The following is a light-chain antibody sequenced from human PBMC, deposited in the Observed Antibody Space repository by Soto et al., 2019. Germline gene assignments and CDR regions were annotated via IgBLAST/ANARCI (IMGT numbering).Light chain of an antibody. CDR2: DAS. V-gene: IGKV1-33*01. Sequence: DIQMTQSPSSMFASVWDRVTLTCQATQDINIYLNWYQQKPGKAPNLLIYDASNLEIGVPSRFSGSGSGTHFTFTISSLQTEDIGTYYCQQYDILPITFGRGTRLEIK. CDR1: QDINIY. CDR3: QQYDILPIT. J-gene: IGKJ5*01.